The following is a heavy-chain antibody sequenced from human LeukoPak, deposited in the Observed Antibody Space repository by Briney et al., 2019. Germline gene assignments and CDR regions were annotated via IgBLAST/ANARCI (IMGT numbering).Heavy chain of an antibody. V-gene: IGHV3-11*06. CDR2: ISSSSSYT. J-gene: IGHJ4*02. Sequence: GGSPRLSCAASGFTFSDYYMSWIRQAPGKGLEWVSYISSSSSYTNYADSVKGRFTISRDNAKNSLYLQMNSLRAEDTAVYYCARAGIAVAPDYWGQGTLVTVSS. D-gene: IGHD6-19*01. CDR3: ARAGIAVAPDY. CDR1: GFTFSDYY.